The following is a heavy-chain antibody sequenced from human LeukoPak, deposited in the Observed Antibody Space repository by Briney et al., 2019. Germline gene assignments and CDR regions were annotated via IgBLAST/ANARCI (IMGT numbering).Heavy chain of an antibody. CDR1: GYRFTGYW. CDR2: IYPGDSDT. V-gene: IGHV5-51*01. CDR3: ARRGEAMDPFDD. Sequence: GESLKISCKDSGYRFTGYWIGWVRQMPGKGLEWMGIIYPGDSDTRYSPSFQGQVTISADKPINTAYLQWSSLKASDTAIYYCARRGEAMDPFDDWGQGTLVTVSS. D-gene: IGHD5-18*01. J-gene: IGHJ4*02.